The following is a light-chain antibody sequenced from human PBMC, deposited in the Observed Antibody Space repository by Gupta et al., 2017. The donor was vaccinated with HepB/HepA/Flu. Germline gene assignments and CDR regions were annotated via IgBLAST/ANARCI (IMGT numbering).Light chain of an antibody. CDR3: QQSYSTPLS. J-gene: IGKJ4*01. V-gene: IGKV1-39*01. Sequence: DIQMTPSPSSLSASVGDRVTITCRASQSISSYLNWYQQKPGKAPKLLIYAASSLQSGVPSRFSGSVSGTDFTLTISSLQPEAFATYYCQQSYSTPLSFGGGTKVEIK. CDR2: AAS. CDR1: QSISSY.